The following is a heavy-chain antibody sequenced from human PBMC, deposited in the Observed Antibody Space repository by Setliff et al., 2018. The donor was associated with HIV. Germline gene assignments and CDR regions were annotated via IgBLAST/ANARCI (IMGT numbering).Heavy chain of an antibody. D-gene: IGHD3-16*01. CDR1: GGSISDYSDY. Sequence: KPSETLSLTCTVSGGSISDYSDYWGWIRQPPGKGLEWIGNIYYSGSTYYNPSLKSRVTMSIDTSKNQFSLKLNSVTAADTAVYFCARDRSKYGTGSSAYNWFDPWGLGTLVTVSS. CDR2: IYYSGST. V-gene: IGHV4-39*07. J-gene: IGHJ5*02. CDR3: ARDRSKYGTGSSAYNWFDP.